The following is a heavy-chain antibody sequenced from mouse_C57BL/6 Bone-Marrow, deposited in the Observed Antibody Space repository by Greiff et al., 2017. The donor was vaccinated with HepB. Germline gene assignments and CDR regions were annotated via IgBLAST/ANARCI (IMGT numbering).Heavy chain of an antibody. J-gene: IGHJ2*01. D-gene: IGHD1-1*01. CDR3: ARGYYYCFDY. V-gene: IGHV1-81*01. CDR2: IYPRSGNT. Sequence: QVHVKQSGAELARPGASVKLSCKASGYTFTSYGISWVKQRTGQGLEWIGEIYPRSGNTYYNEKFKGKATLTADKSSSTAYMELRSLTSEDSAVYFCARGYYYCFDYWGQGTTLTVSS. CDR1: GYTFTSYG.